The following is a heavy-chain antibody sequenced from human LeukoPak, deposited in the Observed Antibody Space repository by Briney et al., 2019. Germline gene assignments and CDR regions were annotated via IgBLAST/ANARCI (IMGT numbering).Heavy chain of an antibody. CDR1: GFTFSSYV. CDR3: AKLGEVGGMSCYTN. D-gene: IGHD2-2*02. Sequence: GGSLRLSCAASGFTFSSYVITWVCQAPGKGLEWVSAISDTGRSIYYADSVKGRFTISRDNSQNTVYLQMNSLRAEDTAVYYCAKLGEVGGMSCYTNWGQGTRVTVSS. V-gene: IGHV3-23*01. J-gene: IGHJ4*02. CDR2: ISDTGRSI.